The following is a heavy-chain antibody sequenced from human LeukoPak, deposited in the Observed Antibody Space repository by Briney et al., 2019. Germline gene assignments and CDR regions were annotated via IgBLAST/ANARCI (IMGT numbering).Heavy chain of an antibody. Sequence: PAASVKVSCKASGYTFTSYGISWVRQAPGQGLEWMGWISAYNGNTNYAQKLQGRVTMTTDTSTSTAYMELRSLRSDDTAVYYCARRCYDSSGYSDFDYWGQGTLVTVSS. V-gene: IGHV1-18*01. J-gene: IGHJ4*02. CDR1: GYTFTSYG. CDR2: ISAYNGNT. CDR3: ARRCYDSSGYSDFDY. D-gene: IGHD3-22*01.